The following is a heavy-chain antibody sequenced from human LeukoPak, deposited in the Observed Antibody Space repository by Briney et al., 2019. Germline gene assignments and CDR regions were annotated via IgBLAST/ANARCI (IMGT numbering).Heavy chain of an antibody. Sequence: GGSLRLSCAASGFTFSSYAMSWVRQAPGKGLEWVSDISGSGGSTYYADSVKGRFTISRDNSKNTLYLQMNSLRGEDTAVYYCAKRPGYYYDSSGYYQPTDYWGQGTLVTVSS. CDR2: ISGSGGST. J-gene: IGHJ4*02. CDR3: AKRPGYYYDSSGYYQPTDY. V-gene: IGHV3-23*01. CDR1: GFTFSSYA. D-gene: IGHD3-22*01.